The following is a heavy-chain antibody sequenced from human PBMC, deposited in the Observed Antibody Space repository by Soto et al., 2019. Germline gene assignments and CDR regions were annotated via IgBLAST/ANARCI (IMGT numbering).Heavy chain of an antibody. J-gene: IGHJ4*02. Sequence: QVQLQESGPGLVKPSETLSLTCTVSGGSISSYYWSWIRQPPGKGLEWIGYIYYSGSTNYNPSLTSRVTISVDTSKNQFSLKLSSVTAADTAVYYCARLIRYFYFDYWGQGTLVTVSS. D-gene: IGHD3-9*01. CDR2: IYYSGST. V-gene: IGHV4-59*01. CDR1: GGSISSYY. CDR3: ARLIRYFYFDY.